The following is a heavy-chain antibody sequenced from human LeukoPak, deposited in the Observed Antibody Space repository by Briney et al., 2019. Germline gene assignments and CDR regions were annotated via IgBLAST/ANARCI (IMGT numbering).Heavy chain of an antibody. CDR2: IYYSGST. CDR3: ARGGITMVRGATN. J-gene: IGHJ4*02. CDR1: GGSISSSSYY. Sequence: SETLSLTCTVSGGSISSSSYYWGWIRQPPGKGLEWIGSIYYSGSTNYNPSLKSRVTISVDTSKNQFSLKLSSVTAADTAVYYCARGGITMVRGATNWGQGTLVTVSS. V-gene: IGHV4-39*07. D-gene: IGHD3-10*01.